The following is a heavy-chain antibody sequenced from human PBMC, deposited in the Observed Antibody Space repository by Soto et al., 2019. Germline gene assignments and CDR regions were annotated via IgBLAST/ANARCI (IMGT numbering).Heavy chain of an antibody. CDR3: TRDSMYYYDSSGYYCDY. Sequence: PGGSLRLSCTASGFTFGDYAMSWFRQAPGKGLEWVGFIRSKAYGGTTEYAASVKGRFTISRDDSKSIAYLQMNSLKTEDTAVYYCTRDSMYYYDSSGYYCDYWGQGTLVTVSS. CDR1: GFTFGDYA. V-gene: IGHV3-49*03. CDR2: IRSKAYGGTT. D-gene: IGHD3-22*01. J-gene: IGHJ4*02.